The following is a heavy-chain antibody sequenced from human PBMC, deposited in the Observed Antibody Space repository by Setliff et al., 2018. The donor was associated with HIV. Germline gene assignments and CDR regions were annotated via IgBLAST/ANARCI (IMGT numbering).Heavy chain of an antibody. Sequence: SSETLSLTCTVSGGSISSGGYYWSWIRQHPGKGLEWIGYIYYSGGTYYNPSLKSRVTISVDTSKNQFSLKLSSVTAADTAVYYCARVPTNPDFYYYYMDVWGKGTTVTSP. CDR3: ARVPTNPDFYYYYMDV. CDR1: GGSISSGGYY. CDR2: IYYSGGT. J-gene: IGHJ6*03. V-gene: IGHV4-31*03.